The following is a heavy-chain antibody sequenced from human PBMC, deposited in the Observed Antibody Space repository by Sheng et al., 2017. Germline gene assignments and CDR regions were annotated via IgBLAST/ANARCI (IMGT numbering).Heavy chain of an antibody. D-gene: IGHD6-6*01. CDR3: TRQRYTSSSKYYFDY. V-gene: IGHV3-73*02. CDR2: IRSKASSHAT. J-gene: IGHJ4*02. Sequence: DVHLVESGGALVQPGGSLKLSCAASDFTFSDSAIHWVRQVSGKGLEWIGRIRSKASSHATSYGASVKGRFILSRDDSKNMAYLQMNSLKTEDTALYYCTRQRYTSSSKYYFDYWAREPWSP. CDR1: DFTFSDSA.